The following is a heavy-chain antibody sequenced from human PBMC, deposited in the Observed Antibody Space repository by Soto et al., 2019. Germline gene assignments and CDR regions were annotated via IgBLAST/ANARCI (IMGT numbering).Heavy chain of an antibody. D-gene: IGHD3-9*01. V-gene: IGHV1-2*02. J-gene: IGHJ4*02. CDR2: INPNSGGT. CDR1: GYTFTGYY. Sequence: ASVKVSCKASGYTFTGYYMHWVRQAPGQGLEWMGWINPNSGGTNYAQKFQGRVTMTRDTSISTAYMELSRLRSDDTAVYYCARASGFDWLTSYLDYWGQGTLVTVSS. CDR3: ARASGFDWLTSYLDY.